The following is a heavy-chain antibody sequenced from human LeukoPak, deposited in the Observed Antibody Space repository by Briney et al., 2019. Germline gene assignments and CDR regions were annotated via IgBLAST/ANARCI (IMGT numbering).Heavy chain of an antibody. D-gene: IGHD2-2*01. V-gene: IGHV4-59*08. CDR2: IYYSEST. Sequence: SETLSLTCTVSGGSISSYYWSWIRQPPGKGLEWIGYIYYSESTNYNPSLKSRVTISVDTSKNQFSLKLSSVTAADTAVYYCARHLGPAARVSLFDPWGQGTLVTVSS. J-gene: IGHJ5*02. CDR1: GGSISSYY. CDR3: ARHLGPAARVSLFDP.